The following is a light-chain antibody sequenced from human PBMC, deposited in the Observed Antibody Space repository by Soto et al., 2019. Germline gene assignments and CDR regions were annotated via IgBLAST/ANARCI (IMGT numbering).Light chain of an antibody. V-gene: IGLV3-21*02. CDR1: NIGSKN. J-gene: IGLJ1*01. Sequence: YELTRRPAASVAPGQTARFTCGGNNIGSKNVHWYQQKPGQAPVLVVYDDSDRPSAGPERFSGANAGNTANLTISRVEAGDEVLYYWAASDSSTRYLYV. CDR3: AASDSSTRYLYV. CDR2: DDS.